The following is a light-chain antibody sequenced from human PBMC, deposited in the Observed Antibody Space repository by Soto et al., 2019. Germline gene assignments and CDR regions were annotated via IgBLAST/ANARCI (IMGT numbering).Light chain of an antibody. V-gene: IGKV3-11*01. CDR2: DAS. CDR3: QVRAVWPS. Sequence: IVLTQSPVTLALSPGESAVLSCRASQSVSTSLAWYQHKPGQPPRLFIYDASKRAPGIPARFTGSGSGTDFTLTISSLEPEDIAVYYCQVRAVWPSFGQGTKVEIK. CDR1: QSVSTS. J-gene: IGKJ1*01.